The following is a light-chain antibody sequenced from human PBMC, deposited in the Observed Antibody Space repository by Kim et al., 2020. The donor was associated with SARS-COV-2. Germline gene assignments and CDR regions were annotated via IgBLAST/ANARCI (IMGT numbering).Light chain of an antibody. V-gene: IGLV6-57*03. J-gene: IGLJ3*02. Sequence: NFMLTQPHSVSESPGKTVTISCTRSSGGIASNFVQWYQQRPGSAATTVIYEDNQRPSGVPDRFSGSIDSSSNSASLTISGLKTEDEAVYYCQSYDTSPWVFGGGTQLTVL. CDR2: EDN. CDR3: QSYDTSPWV. CDR1: SGGIASNF.